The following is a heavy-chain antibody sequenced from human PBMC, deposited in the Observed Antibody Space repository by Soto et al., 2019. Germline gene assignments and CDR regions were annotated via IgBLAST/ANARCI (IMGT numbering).Heavy chain of an antibody. CDR2: IIPIFGTA. Sequence: GASVKVSCKASGGTFSSYAISWVRQAPGQGLEWMGGIIPIFGTANYAQKFQGRVTITADESTSTAYMELSSLKTEDTAVYYCTTNFYSDHGMDVWGQGTTVTVSS. D-gene: IGHD4-17*01. J-gene: IGHJ6*02. V-gene: IGHV1-69*13. CDR3: TTNFYSDHGMDV. CDR1: GGTFSSYA.